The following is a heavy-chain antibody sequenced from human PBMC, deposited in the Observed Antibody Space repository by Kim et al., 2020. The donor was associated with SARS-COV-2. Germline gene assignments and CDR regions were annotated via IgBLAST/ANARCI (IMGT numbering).Heavy chain of an antibody. V-gene: IGHV3-23*03. Sequence: KGRFTIARDNSKNTLYLQMNSRRAEDTAVYYCAKGAEDDSSGYYYVYFDYWGQGTLVTVSS. J-gene: IGHJ4*02. CDR3: AKGAEDDSSGYYYVYFDY. D-gene: IGHD3-22*01.